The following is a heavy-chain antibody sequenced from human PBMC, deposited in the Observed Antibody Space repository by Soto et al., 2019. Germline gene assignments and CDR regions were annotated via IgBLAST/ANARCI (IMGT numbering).Heavy chain of an antibody. V-gene: IGHV3-30-3*01. CDR2: ISYDGSNK. Sequence: QVQLVESGGGVVQPGRSLRLSCAASGFTFSSYAMHWVRQAPGKGLEWVAVISYDGSNKYYADSVKGRVTISRDNSKNTLYLQMTSLRAEDTAVYYCARDKRNLRFLEWSYYFDFWCQGTLVTVSS. CDR1: GFTFSSYA. D-gene: IGHD3-3*01. J-gene: IGHJ4*02. CDR3: ARDKRNLRFLEWSYYFDF.